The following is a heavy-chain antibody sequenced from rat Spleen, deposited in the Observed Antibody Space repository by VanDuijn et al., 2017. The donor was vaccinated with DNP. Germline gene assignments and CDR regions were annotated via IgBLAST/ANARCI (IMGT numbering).Heavy chain of an antibody. D-gene: IGHD5-1*01. Sequence: EVQLVESGGDLVQPGRSLKLSCVASGFTFNNYWMTWIRQVPGKGLEWVASITSSGGSTYYPDSVKGRFTISRDNAKNTLYLQMNSLRSEDTATYYCARGTAMDAWGQGTSVTVSS. CDR3: ARGTAMDA. J-gene: IGHJ4*01. CDR1: GFTFNNYW. V-gene: IGHV5-31*01. CDR2: ITSSGGST.